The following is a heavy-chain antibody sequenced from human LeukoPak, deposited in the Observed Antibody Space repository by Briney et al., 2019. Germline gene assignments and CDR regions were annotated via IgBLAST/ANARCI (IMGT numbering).Heavy chain of an antibody. D-gene: IGHD6-13*01. Sequence: GESLKISCKGSGYSFTSHGIGWVRQMPGKGLEWMGSIYPGDSDTRHSPSFQGQVTISADKSISTAYLQWSSLKASDTAMYYCARRDSSTEYFDYWGQGTLVTVSS. CDR3: ARRDSSTEYFDY. CDR2: IYPGDSDT. J-gene: IGHJ4*02. V-gene: IGHV5-51*01. CDR1: GYSFTSHG.